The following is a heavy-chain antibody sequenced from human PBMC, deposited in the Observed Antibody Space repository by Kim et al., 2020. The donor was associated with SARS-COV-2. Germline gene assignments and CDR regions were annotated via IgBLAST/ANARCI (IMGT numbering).Heavy chain of an antibody. V-gene: IGHV3-53*01. CDR3: ARSHGGNSKGPYYYYYGMDV. Sequence: GGSLRLSCAASGFTVSSNYMSWVRQAPGKGLEWVSVIYSGGSTYYADSVKGRFTISRDNSKNTLYLQMNSLRAEDTAVYYCARSHGGNSKGPYYYYYGMDVWGQGTTVTVSS. J-gene: IGHJ6*02. D-gene: IGHD2-21*02. CDR1: GFTVSSNY. CDR2: IYSGGST.